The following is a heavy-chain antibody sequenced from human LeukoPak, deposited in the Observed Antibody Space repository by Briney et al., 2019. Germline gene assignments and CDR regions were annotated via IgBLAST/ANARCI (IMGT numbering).Heavy chain of an antibody. J-gene: IGHJ5*02. V-gene: IGHV4-4*07. CDR2: IYTSGST. D-gene: IGHD5-18*01. Sequence: SETLSRTGTVSGGSISRYYWRWIPQPAGKGLVWIGRIYTSGSTNYNPSLKNRVTMSVDTSKNQFSLKLSSVTAADTAVYYCARDRGYSYGYNWFDPWGQGTLVTVSS. CDR3: ARDRGYSYGYNWFDP. CDR1: GGSISRYY.